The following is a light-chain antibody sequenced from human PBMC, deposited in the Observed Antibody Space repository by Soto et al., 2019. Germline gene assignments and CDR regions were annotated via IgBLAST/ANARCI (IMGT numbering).Light chain of an antibody. CDR3: QHYVTSLTT. V-gene: IGKV3-20*01. CDR1: QSVTSN. CDR2: GAS. Sequence: EIVLTQSPGTLSLSPGERATLSCRASQSVTSNVAWYQQKPGQAPRLLIFGASIRVTGIPDRFIGSGSGTDFTLTISRLEPEDFAVYYCQHYVTSLTTFGQGTKVDIK. J-gene: IGKJ1*01.